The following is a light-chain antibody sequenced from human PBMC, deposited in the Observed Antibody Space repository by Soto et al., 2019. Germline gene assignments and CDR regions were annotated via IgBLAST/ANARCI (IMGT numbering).Light chain of an antibody. Sequence: DIQMTQSPSTLSASVGDRVTITYRASQNINSWLAWYQQKPGKAPKLLIYKASSLESGVPSRFSGSGSGTEFTLTISSLQPDDFATYYCQQYNSYLWTFGQGTKVEIK. J-gene: IGKJ1*01. CDR1: QNINSW. CDR3: QQYNSYLWT. V-gene: IGKV1-5*03. CDR2: KAS.